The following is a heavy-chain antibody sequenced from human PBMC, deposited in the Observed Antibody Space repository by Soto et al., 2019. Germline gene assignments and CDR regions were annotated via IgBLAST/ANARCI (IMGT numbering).Heavy chain of an antibody. V-gene: IGHV1-18*01. CDR2: ISAYNGNT. D-gene: IGHD6-13*01. CDR1: GNTFTTFG. CDR3: ARRDRSSWYNY. Sequence: VQLVQSGAEVKKPGASVKVSCKASGNTFTTFGISWVQQPPGQGLEWMEWISAYNGNTNYAQKLQGRVTMTTDTSTSTAYMELRSLRSDDTAVYYCARRDRSSWYNYWGQGTLVTVSS. J-gene: IGHJ4*02.